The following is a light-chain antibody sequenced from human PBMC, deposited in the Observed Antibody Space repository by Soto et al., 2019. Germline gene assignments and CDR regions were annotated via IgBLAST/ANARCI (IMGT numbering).Light chain of an antibody. CDR3: QSYDSSLSGYV. CDR1: SSNIGAGYH. J-gene: IGLJ3*02. V-gene: IGLV1-40*01. CDR2: GDT. Sequence: QAVVTQPPSVSGAPGQRVAISCTGSSSNIGAGYHVQWYQHLPGTAPKLLIYGDTTRPSGVPDRFSGSKSGTSVSLAITGLQAEDEADYYCQSYDSSLSGYVFGGGTKLTVL.